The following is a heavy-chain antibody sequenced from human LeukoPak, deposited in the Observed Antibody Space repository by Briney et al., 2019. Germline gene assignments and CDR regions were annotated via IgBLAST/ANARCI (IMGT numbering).Heavy chain of an antibody. J-gene: IGHJ4*02. D-gene: IGHD3-22*01. CDR3: AKGMNAYHYDSSGY. CDR1: GFTFRSYA. Sequence: PGGSLRLSCEASGFTFRSYAMNWVRQAPGKGLEWVSVISGSGDGTHYADSVKGRFTISRDNSKNTLYLQMNSLRAEDTAIYYCAKGMNAYHYDSSGYWGQGTLVTVSS. CDR2: ISGSGDGT. V-gene: IGHV3-23*01.